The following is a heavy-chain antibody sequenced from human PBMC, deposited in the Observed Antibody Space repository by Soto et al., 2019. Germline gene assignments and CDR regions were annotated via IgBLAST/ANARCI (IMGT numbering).Heavy chain of an antibody. CDR1: GFTFNSYW. D-gene: IGHD2-8*01. V-gene: IGHV3-74*01. CDR3: ARDSGTNLGY. J-gene: IGHJ4*02. Sequence: QPGGSLRLSCAASGFTFNSYWMHWVRQAPGKGLVWVSRINGDGTRTSTADYAKGRFIISRDNAKNTLYLQMDSLRAEDTAFYFCARDSGTNLGYWGQGALVTVSS. CDR2: INGDGTRT.